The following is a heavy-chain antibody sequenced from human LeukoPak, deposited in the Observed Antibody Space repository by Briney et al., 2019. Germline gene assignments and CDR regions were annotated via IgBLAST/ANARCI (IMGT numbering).Heavy chain of an antibody. J-gene: IGHJ3*02. CDR1: GFTFSSHS. CDR3: ARETSEAFDI. V-gene: IGHV3-21*01. Sequence: KPGGSLRLSCAASGFTFSSHSMNWVRQAPGEGLEWVSSIGSSSSSIYYADSVKGRFTISRDNAKNSLYLQMNSLRGEDTAVYYWARETSEAFDIWGQGTMVTVSS. CDR2: IGSSSSSI.